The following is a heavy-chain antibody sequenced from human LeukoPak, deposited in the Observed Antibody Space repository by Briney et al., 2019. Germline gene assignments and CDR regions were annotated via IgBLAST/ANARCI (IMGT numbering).Heavy chain of an antibody. J-gene: IGHJ4*02. D-gene: IGHD2-2*01. CDR2: INHSGST. V-gene: IGHV4-34*01. CDR3: ARDSGSSRGLSELYYFDY. CDR1: GFTVSSNY. Sequence: GSLRLSCAASGFTVSSNYMSWVRQAPGKGLEWIGEINHSGSTNYNPSLKSRVTISVDTSKNQFSLKLTSVTASDTAVYYCARDSGSSRGLSELYYFDYWGQGTLVTVSS.